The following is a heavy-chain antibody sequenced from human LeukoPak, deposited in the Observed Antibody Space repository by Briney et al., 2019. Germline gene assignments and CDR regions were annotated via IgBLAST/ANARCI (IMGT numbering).Heavy chain of an antibody. D-gene: IGHD2-2*01. CDR1: GFTFICYA. CDR2: ISGSGGST. J-gene: IGHJ4*02. Sequence: GGSLRLSCVASGFTFICYAMSWVRQAPGKGLEWVSAISGSGGSTYYADSVKGRFTISRDNSKNTLYLQMNSLRAEDTAVYYWAFYCRSTSCYPFDYWGQGTLVTVSS. CDR3: AFYCRSTSCYPFDY. V-gene: IGHV3-23*01.